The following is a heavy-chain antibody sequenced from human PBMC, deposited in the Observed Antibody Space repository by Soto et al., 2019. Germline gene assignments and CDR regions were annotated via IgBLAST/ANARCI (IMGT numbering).Heavy chain of an antibody. Sequence: SVTLSLTCTVSGGSVSSSSYYWSWIRQHPGKGLEWIGYIYYSGSTYYDPSLKSRVTISVDTSKNQFSLKLSSVSAADTAVYYCARRWGTYFDFWGQGTLVTVSS. D-gene: IGHD7-27*01. CDR2: IYYSGST. CDR1: GGSVSSSSYY. V-gene: IGHV4-61*01. J-gene: IGHJ4*02. CDR3: ARRWGTYFDF.